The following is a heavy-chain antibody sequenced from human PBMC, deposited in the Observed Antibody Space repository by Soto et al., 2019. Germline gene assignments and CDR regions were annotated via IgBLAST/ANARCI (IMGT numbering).Heavy chain of an antibody. CDR3: ARGRYGDY. CDR2: ISAHNGNT. V-gene: IGHV1-18*01. D-gene: IGHD1-1*01. CDR1: GYGFTTYG. J-gene: IGHJ4*02. Sequence: QVHLVQSGAEVKKPGASVKVSCKGSGYGFTTYGITWVRQAPGQGLEWMAWISAHNGNTNYAQKLQGRVTVTRDTSPSTAYMELRSLRSDDPAVYYCARGRYGDYWGQGALVTVSS.